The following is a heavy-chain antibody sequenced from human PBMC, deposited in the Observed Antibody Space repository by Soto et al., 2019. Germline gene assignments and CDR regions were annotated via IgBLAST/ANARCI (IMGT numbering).Heavy chain of an antibody. CDR3: AREAVAPPDYYYGLDV. D-gene: IGHD6-19*01. CDR1: GFTFSSYA. J-gene: IGHJ6*02. CDR2: ISYDGSNK. V-gene: IGHV3-30*04. Sequence: QVQLVESGGGVVQPGRSLSLSCATSGFTFSSYAMHWVRQAPGKGLEWVAIISYDGSNKYYADFVRGQFTISRDNSKNTLYLQMHSPSDEYTAVYYCAREAVAPPDYYYGLDVWGQGTTVTVSS.